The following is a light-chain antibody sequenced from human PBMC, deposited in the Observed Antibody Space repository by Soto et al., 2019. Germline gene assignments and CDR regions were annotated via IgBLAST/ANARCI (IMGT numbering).Light chain of an antibody. CDR3: QQADTFPIT. CDR2: GAS. Sequence: DIQMTQSPSSVSASVGDGVTITCQASQGISRSLAWYQQVPGKAPKLLIYGASSLQSGVPSRFSGSGFGTDFTLSISSLQPEDFAVYYCQQADTFPITFGQGTRLEIK. CDR1: QGISRS. J-gene: IGKJ5*01. V-gene: IGKV1D-12*01.